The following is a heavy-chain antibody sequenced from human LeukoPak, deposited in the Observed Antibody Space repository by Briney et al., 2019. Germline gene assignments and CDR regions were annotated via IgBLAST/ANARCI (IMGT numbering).Heavy chain of an antibody. CDR1: GYTFTGYY. V-gene: IGHV1-2*02. Sequence: ASVKVSCKASGYTFTGYYIHWVRQAPGQGLEWMAWINPNSGGTNYAQKFQGRVTVTSDTSISTAYMEVSRLRSDDTAVYYCAAVGPTSEAFDIWGQGTMVTVSS. J-gene: IGHJ3*02. D-gene: IGHD1-26*01. CDR3: AAVGPTSEAFDI. CDR2: INPNSGGT.